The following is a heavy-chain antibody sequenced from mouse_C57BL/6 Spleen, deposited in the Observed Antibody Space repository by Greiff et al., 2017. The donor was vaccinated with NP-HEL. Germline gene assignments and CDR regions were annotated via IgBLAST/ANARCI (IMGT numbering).Heavy chain of an antibody. CDR3: ARSRYYGSSDYYAMDY. CDR1: GYTFTSYG. CDR2: IYPRSGNT. Sequence: QLKQSGAELARPGASVKLSCKASGYTFTSYGISWVKQRTGQGLEWIGEIYPRSGNTYYNEKFKGKATLTADNSSSTAYMELRSQTSEDSAVHFCARSRYYGSSDYYAMDYWGQGTSVTVSS. V-gene: IGHV1-81*01. D-gene: IGHD1-1*01. J-gene: IGHJ4*01.